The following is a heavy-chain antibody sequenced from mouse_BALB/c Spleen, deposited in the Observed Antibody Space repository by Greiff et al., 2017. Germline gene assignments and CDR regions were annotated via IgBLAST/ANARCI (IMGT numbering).Heavy chain of an antibody. D-gene: IGHD2-1*01. J-gene: IGHJ3*01. V-gene: IGHV1-9*01. CDR1: GYTFSSYW. CDR3: ARSIYGNPFAY. Sequence: VQRVESGAELMKPGASVKISCKATGYTFSSYWIEWVKQRPGHGLEWIGEILPGSGSTNYNEKFKGKATFTADTSSNTAYMQLSSLTSEDSAVYYCARSIYGNPFAYWGQGTLVTVSA. CDR2: ILPGSGST.